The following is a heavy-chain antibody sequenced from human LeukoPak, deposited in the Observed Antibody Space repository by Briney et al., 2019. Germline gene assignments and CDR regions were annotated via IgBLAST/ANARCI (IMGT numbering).Heavy chain of an antibody. CDR2: IYHSGST. Sequence: KPSETLSLTCAVSGGSISSSNWWSWVRQPPGKGLEWIGEIYHSGSTNYNPSLKSRVTISVDKSKNQFSLKLSSVTAADTAVYYCARDSRYGSGSYYLDYWGQGTLVTVSS. V-gene: IGHV4-4*02. CDR1: GGSISSSNW. D-gene: IGHD3-10*01. J-gene: IGHJ4*02. CDR3: ARDSRYGSGSYYLDY.